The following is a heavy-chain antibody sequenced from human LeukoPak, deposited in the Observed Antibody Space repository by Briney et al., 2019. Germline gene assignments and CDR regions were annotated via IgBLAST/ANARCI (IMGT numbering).Heavy chain of an antibody. D-gene: IGHD4-23*01. CDR2: IWYDGSNK. V-gene: IGHV3-30*04. CDR1: GFTFSSYA. Sequence: GGSLRLSCAASGFTFSSYAMHWVRQAPGKGLEWVAVIWYDGSNKYYADSVKGRFTISRDNSKNTLYLQMNSLRAEDTAVYYCARERGGGNTPIYDAFDIWGQGTMVTVSS. J-gene: IGHJ3*02. CDR3: ARERGGGNTPIYDAFDI.